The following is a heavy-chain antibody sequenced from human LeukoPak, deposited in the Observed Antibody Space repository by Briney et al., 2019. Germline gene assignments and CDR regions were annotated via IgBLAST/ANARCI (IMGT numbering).Heavy chain of an antibody. CDR2: INHSGST. CDR3: ARVGYSYGYGPSDTDV. J-gene: IGHJ6*04. CDR1: GGSFSGYY. Sequence: PSETLSLTCAVYGGSFSGYYWSWIRQPPGKGLEWIGEINHSGSTNYNPSLKSRVTISVDTSKNQFSLKLSSVTAADTAVYYCARVGYSYGYGPSDTDVWGKGTTATVSS. V-gene: IGHV4-34*01. D-gene: IGHD5-18*01.